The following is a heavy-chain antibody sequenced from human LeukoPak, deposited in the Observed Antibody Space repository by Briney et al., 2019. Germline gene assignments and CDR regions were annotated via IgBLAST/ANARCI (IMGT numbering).Heavy chain of an antibody. V-gene: IGHV4-34*01. CDR3: ARLYSASSGLNYFDY. Sequence: PSETLSLTCAVYGGSFSGYYWSWIRQPPGKGLEWLGEIYHSGRTYYNPSLKSRVSISVETSKNQFSLKVSSVTAADTAVYFCARLYSASSGLNYFDYWGQGTLVSVSS. J-gene: IGHJ4*02. CDR1: GGSFSGYY. CDR2: IYHSGRT. D-gene: IGHD6-6*01.